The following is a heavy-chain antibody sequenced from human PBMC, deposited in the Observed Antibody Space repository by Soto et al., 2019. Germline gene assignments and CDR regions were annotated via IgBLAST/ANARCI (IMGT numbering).Heavy chain of an antibody. V-gene: IGHV4-4*02. CDR1: GGSISSSNW. CDR2: IYHSGST. D-gene: IGHD3-22*01. CDR3: ASHSSGSHADY. J-gene: IGHJ4*02. Sequence: QVQLQESGPGLVKPSGTLSLTCAVSGGSISSSNWWSWVRQPPGKGLEWIGEIYHSGSTNYNPSLESRVTIAGDKSKNSCSMKLSSVTAADTAVHYGASHSSGSHADYWGQGTLVAVSS.